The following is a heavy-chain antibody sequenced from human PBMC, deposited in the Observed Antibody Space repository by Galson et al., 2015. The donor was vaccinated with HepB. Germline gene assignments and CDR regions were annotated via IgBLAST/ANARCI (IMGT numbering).Heavy chain of an antibody. CDR1: GGTFSSYA. J-gene: IGHJ4*02. CDR3: ARGRYQLLERYFDY. CDR2: IIPIFGTA. D-gene: IGHD2-2*01. V-gene: IGHV1-69*01. Sequence: SCKASGGTFSSYAISWVRQAPGQGLEWMGGIIPIFGTANYAQKFQGRVTITADESTSTAYMELSSLRSEDTAVYYCARGRYQLLERYFDYWGQGTLVTVSS.